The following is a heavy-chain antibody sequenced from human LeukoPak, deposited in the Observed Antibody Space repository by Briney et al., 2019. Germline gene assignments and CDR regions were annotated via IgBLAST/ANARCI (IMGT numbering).Heavy chain of an antibody. V-gene: IGHV3-30*18. J-gene: IGHJ3*02. CDR2: ISYDGSNK. Sequence: GRSLRLSCAASGFTFSSYGMHWVRQAPGKGLEWVAVISYDGSNKYYADSVKGRFTISRDNSKNTLYLQMNSLRAEDTAVYYCAKAMRLSMARGAFDIWAKGQWSPSLQ. CDR1: GFTFSSYG. D-gene: IGHD3-10*01. CDR3: AKAMRLSMARGAFDI.